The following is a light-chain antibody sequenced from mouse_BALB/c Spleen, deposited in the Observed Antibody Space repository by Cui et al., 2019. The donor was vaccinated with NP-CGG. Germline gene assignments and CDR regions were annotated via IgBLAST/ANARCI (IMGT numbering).Light chain of an antibody. J-gene: IGLJ1*01. Sequence: QPVVTQESALPTSPGETVTLTCRSSTGAVTTTNYANWVQEKPDHLFTGLIGGTNNRAPGVPARFSGSLIGDKAALTITGAHTEDEAIYFCALWYSNNWVFGGGTKLTVL. V-gene: IGLV1*01. CDR1: TGAVTTTNY. CDR3: ALWYSNNWV. CDR2: GTN.